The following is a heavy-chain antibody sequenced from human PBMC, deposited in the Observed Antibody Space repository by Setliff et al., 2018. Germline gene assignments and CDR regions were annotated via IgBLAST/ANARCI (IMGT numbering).Heavy chain of an antibody. J-gene: IGHJ5*02. D-gene: IGHD2-15*01. Sequence: ASVKVSCKASGDSFSNYAISWVRQAPGQGLEGMGGIIPMFGTPAYTQKFQDRVTITTDESTSTAYMELRSLRSDDTAVYYCARDSPEMVAPPAAHCFDPWGQGTLVTVSS. CDR2: IIPMFGTP. CDR1: GDSFSNYA. CDR3: ARDSPEMVAPPAAHCFDP. V-gene: IGHV1-69*05.